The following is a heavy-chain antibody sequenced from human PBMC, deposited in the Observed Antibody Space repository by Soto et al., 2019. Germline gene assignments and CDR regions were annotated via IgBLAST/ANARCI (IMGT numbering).Heavy chain of an antibody. D-gene: IGHD1-1*01. CDR2: ISDRGDTT. J-gene: IGHJ4*02. CDR1: GFTINNYA. Sequence: EVQLLESGGGLVQPGGSLRLSCAVSGFTINNYAMSWVRQAPGKGLEWVSAISDRGDTTHYADSVKGRFTISRDTSKNTLYLQMNTLRAEDTALYYCAKDKPGTTSFDYWGQRTLVTVSS. V-gene: IGHV3-23*01. CDR3: AKDKPGTTSFDY.